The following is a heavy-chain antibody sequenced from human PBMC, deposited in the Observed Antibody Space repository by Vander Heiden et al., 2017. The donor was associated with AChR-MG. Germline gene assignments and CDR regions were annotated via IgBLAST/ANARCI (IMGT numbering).Heavy chain of an antibody. CDR2: ISSSSSTI. J-gene: IGHJ6*02. CDR3: ASRGPHGGWLPYYYYYGMDV. D-gene: IGHD5-12*01. CDR1: GFTFSSYS. Sequence: EVQLVESGGGLVQPGGSLRLSCAASGFTFSSYSMNGVRQAPGKGLEWVSYISSSSSTIYYADSVKGRFTISRDNAKNSLYLQMNSLRDEDTAVYYCASRGPHGGWLPYYYYYGMDVWGQGTTVTVSS. V-gene: IGHV3-48*02.